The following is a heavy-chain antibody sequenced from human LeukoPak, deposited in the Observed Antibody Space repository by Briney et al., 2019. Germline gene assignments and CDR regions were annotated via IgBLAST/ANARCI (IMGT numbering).Heavy chain of an antibody. J-gene: IGHJ4*02. V-gene: IGHV4-59*01. CDR3: ASGDSSSSTSDY. Sequence: SETLSLTCTVSGGSISSYYWSWIRQPPGKGLEWIGYIYYSGSTNYNPSLKSRVTISVDTSKNQFSLKLSSVTAADTAVYYCASGDSSSSTSDYWGQGTLVTVSS. D-gene: IGHD6-6*01. CDR2: IYYSGST. CDR1: GGSISSYY.